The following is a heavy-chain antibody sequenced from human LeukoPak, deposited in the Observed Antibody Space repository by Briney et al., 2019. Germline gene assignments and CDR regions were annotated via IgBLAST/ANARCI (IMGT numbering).Heavy chain of an antibody. J-gene: IGHJ6*03. V-gene: IGHV3-11*01. CDR2: ISRSGSTK. CDR1: GFTFSDYN. D-gene: IGHD2-15*01. CDR3: ARVLRYCSGGNCYSGGLGYLDV. Sequence: GGSLRLSCAASGFTFSDYNVGWIRQAPGKGLERVSSISRSGSTKYYADSVKGRFTISRDNAKNSLFLQMNGLRAEDTAVYYCARVLRYCSGGNCYSGGLGYLDVWGKGTTVTISS.